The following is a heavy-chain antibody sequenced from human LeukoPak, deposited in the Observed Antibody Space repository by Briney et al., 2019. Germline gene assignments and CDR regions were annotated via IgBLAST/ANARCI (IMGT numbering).Heavy chain of an antibody. CDR3: ARKNYYHSGADY. J-gene: IGHJ4*02. CDR2: ISGSGSST. CDR1: GFTFSRYA. D-gene: IGHD3-22*01. Sequence: GGSLRLSCAASGFTFSRYAMTWVRQAPGKGLEWVSSISGSGSSTYYADSVKGRFTISRDNSKNTLYLQMNSLRAEDTAVYYCARKNYYHSGADYWGQGTLVTVSS. V-gene: IGHV3-23*01.